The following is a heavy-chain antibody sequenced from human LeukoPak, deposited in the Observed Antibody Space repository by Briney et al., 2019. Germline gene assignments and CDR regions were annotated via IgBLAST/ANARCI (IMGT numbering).Heavy chain of an antibody. CDR3: ARAPADCSGGSCYRYYCYGMDV. CDR1: GGSFSGYY. V-gene: IGHV4-34*01. Sequence: SVTLSLTCAVCGGSFSGYYWSWIRQPPGKGLEWIGEINHSGSTNYNPSLKSRVTISVDTSKNQFSLKLSSVTAADTAVYYCARAPADCSGGSCYRYYCYGMDVWGKGTTVTVSS. J-gene: IGHJ6*04. CDR2: INHSGST. D-gene: IGHD2-15*01.